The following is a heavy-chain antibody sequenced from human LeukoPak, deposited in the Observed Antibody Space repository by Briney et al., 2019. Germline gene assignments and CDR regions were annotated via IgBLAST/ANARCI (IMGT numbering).Heavy chain of an antibody. CDR1: GVSFSGYY. J-gene: IGHJ6*02. Sequence: SETLSLTCAVYGVSFSGYYWSWIRQPPGKGLEWIGEINHSGSTNYNPSLKSRVTISVDTSKNQFSLKLSSVTAADTAVYYCASRRRSGYSSGWSKGMDVWGQGTTVTVSS. CDR2: INHSGST. D-gene: IGHD6-19*01. CDR3: ASRRRSGYSSGWSKGMDV. V-gene: IGHV4-34*01.